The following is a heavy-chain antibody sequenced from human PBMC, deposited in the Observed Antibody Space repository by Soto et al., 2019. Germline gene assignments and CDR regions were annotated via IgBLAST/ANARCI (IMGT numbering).Heavy chain of an antibody. CDR3: AREREYSSSSGNYYYGMDV. V-gene: IGHV3-7*03. Sequence: GGSLRLSCAASGFTFSSYWMSWVRQAPGKGLEWVANIKQDGSEKYYVDSVKGRFTISRDNAKNSLYLQMNSLRAEDAAVYYCAREREYSSSSGNYYYGMDVWGQGTTVTVSS. CDR1: GFTFSSYW. CDR2: IKQDGSEK. D-gene: IGHD6-6*01. J-gene: IGHJ6*02.